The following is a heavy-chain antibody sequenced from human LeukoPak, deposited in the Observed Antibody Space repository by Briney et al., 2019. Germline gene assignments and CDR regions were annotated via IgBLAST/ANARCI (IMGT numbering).Heavy chain of an antibody. CDR2: IYYSGST. V-gene: IGHV4-39*07. CDR3: ARENEGDFDY. Sequence: SETLSLTCTVSGGSISSSSYYWGWIRQPSGKGLEWIGSIYYSGSTYYNPSLKSRVTISVDTSKNQFSLKLSSVTAADTAVYYCARENEGDFDYWGQGTLVTVSS. J-gene: IGHJ4*02. CDR1: GGSISSSSYY. D-gene: IGHD1-1*01.